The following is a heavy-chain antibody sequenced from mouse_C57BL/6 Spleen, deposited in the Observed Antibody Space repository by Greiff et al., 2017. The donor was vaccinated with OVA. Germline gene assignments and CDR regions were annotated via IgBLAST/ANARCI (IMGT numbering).Heavy chain of an antibody. V-gene: IGHV1-64*01. CDR1: GYTFTSYW. J-gene: IGHJ3*01. D-gene: IGHD3-2*02. CDR3: ARDSSGYPRFAY. CDR2: IHPNSGST. Sequence: QVHVKQPGAELVKPGASVKLSCKASGYTFTSYWMHWVKQRPGQGLEWIGMIHPNSGSTNYNEKFKSKATLTVDKSSSTAYMQLSSLTSEDSAVYYCARDSSGYPRFAYGGQGTLVTVSA.